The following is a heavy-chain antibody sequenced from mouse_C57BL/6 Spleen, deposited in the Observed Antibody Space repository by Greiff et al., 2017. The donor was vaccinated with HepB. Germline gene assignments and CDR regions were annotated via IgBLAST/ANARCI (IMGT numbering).Heavy chain of an antibody. CDR1: GYSITSGYY. V-gene: IGHV3-6*01. D-gene: IGHD2-10*02. CDR2: ISYDGSN. Sequence: EVQLQQSGPGLVKPSQSLSLTCSVTGYSITSGYYWNWIRQFPGNKLEWMGYISYDGSNNYNPSLKNRISITRDTSKNQFFLKLNSVTTEHTATYYCARGGYGNYFDYWGQGTTLTVSS. J-gene: IGHJ2*01. CDR3: ARGGYGNYFDY.